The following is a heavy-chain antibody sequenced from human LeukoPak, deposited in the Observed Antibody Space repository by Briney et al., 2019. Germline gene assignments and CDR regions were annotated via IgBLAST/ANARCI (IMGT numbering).Heavy chain of an antibody. CDR1: GFTFSSYG. CDR3: ARDSGYSYADDY. J-gene: IGHJ4*02. V-gene: IGHV3-48*02. CDR2: ITYNSGTI. Sequence: GGPLRLSCAASGFTFSSYGMHWVRQAPGKGLEWVSYITYNSGTIFYADSVKGRFTISRDNAKDSLYLQMSSLRDEDTAVYYCARDSGYSYADDYWGQGTLVTVSS. D-gene: IGHD5-18*01.